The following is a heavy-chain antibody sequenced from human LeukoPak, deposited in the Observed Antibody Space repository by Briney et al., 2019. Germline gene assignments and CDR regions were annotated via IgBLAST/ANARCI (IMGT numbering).Heavy chain of an antibody. CDR2: ISGSGGSI. CDR3: AKLPYGDYGY. Sequence: PGGSLRLSCAGSGFTFSTYGMTWVRQAPGKGLEWVSAISGSGGSIYYADSVKGRFTISRDNSKNTLFLQMNSLRAEDTAVYYCAKLPYGDYGYWGQGTLVTVSS. V-gene: IGHV3-23*01. J-gene: IGHJ4*02. CDR1: GFTFSTYG. D-gene: IGHD4-17*01.